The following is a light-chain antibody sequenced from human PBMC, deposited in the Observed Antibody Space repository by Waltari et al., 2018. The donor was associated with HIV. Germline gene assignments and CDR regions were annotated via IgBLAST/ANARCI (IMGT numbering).Light chain of an antibody. CDR3: HQYYSNPQT. J-gene: IGKJ1*01. Sequence: DIVMTQSPDSLAVSLGERATINCKSRQSVLYSSNNKNYLAWYQQKPGQPPKLLIYWASTRESGVPDRFSGSGSGTNFTLTISSLQSEDVAVYYCHQYYSNPQTFGQGTKVEIK. CDR1: QSVLYSSNNKNY. V-gene: IGKV4-1*01. CDR2: WAS.